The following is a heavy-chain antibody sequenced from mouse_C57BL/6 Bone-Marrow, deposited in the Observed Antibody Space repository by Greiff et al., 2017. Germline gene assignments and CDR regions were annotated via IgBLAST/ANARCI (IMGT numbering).Heavy chain of an antibody. CDR3: TTTVYYGVYAMDY. CDR1: GFHINDDY. Sequence: VQLQPSGAELVRPGASVQLSCTASGFHINDDYMHWVKQRPEQGLEWIGWIDPENGDTEYASKFPGKATITADTTSNTAYLQLRSLTSEDTAVYYCTTTVYYGVYAMDYWGQGTSVTVSS. D-gene: IGHD1-1*01. J-gene: IGHJ4*01. V-gene: IGHV14-4*01. CDR2: IDPENGDT.